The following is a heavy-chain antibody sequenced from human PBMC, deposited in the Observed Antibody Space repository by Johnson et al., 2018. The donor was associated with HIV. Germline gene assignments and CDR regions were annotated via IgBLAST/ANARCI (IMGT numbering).Heavy chain of an antibody. V-gene: IGHV3-64*01. J-gene: IGHJ3*02. Sequence: VQLVESGGGLVQPGGSLRLSCAASGFTFSSYAMHWVRQPPGKGLEYVSAISSNGGSTYYANSVKGRFTISRDNSKNTLYLQMGGLRAEDMAVYYCNTDAFDIWGQGTMVTVTS. CDR2: ISSNGGST. CDR1: GFTFSSYA. CDR3: NTDAFDI.